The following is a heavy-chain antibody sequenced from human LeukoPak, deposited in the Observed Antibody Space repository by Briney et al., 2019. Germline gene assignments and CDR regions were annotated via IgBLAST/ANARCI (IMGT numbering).Heavy chain of an antibody. CDR3: ARVYGDYGHFDY. CDR2: ISSSSSTI. Sequence: GGSLRLSCAASGFIFSDYSMDWVRQAPGRGLEWVSYISSSSSTIYYADSVKGRFTISRDNAKKSLYLQMNSLRAEDTAVYYCARVYGDYGHFDYWGQGTLVTVSS. J-gene: IGHJ4*02. D-gene: IGHD4-17*01. V-gene: IGHV3-48*01. CDR1: GFIFSDYS.